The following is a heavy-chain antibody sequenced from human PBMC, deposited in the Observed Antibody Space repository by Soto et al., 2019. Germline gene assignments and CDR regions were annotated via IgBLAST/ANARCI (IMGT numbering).Heavy chain of an antibody. CDR1: VCPLSSYA. V-gene: IGHV1-69*13. CDR3: ARASPSGYRFLDY. CDR2: NIPIFGKA. J-gene: IGHJ4*02. Sequence: SVKVGCKSSVCPLSSYAISMARQAPGRGLELIGWNIPIFGKANYAQKFQGRVTITADESTSTAYMELSSLRSEYTAVYYCARASPSGYRFLDYWGQCTVVT. D-gene: IGHD3-22*01.